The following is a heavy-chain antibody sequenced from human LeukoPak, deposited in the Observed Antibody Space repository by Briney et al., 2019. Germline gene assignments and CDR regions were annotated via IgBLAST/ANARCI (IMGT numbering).Heavy chain of an antibody. Sequence: SETLSLTCTVSGGSISSSSYYWGWIRQPPGKGLEWIGSIYYSGSTYYNPSLKRRVTISVDTSKNRFSLKLSSVTAADTAVYYCARWAMRLGELSQRFDPWGQGTLVTVSS. CDR2: IYYSGST. V-gene: IGHV4-39*01. CDR1: GGSISSSSYY. CDR3: ARWAMRLGELSQRFDP. J-gene: IGHJ5*02. D-gene: IGHD3-16*02.